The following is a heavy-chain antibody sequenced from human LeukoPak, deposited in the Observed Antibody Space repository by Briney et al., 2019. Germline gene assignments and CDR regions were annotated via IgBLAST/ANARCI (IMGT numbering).Heavy chain of an antibody. CDR3: ARDHWGIVENGYDYFYYDMDV. V-gene: IGHV1-69*05. Sequence: SVKVSCKASGGSFSTSGFSWVRQAPGQGLEWIGGVIPIYGTPSYAQKFQGRVTITTDESTSTAYMELSSLRSEDTAVYYCARDHWGIVENGYDYFYYDMDVWGQGTTVTVSS. D-gene: IGHD7-27*01. CDR2: VIPIYGTP. J-gene: IGHJ6*02. CDR1: GGSFSTSG.